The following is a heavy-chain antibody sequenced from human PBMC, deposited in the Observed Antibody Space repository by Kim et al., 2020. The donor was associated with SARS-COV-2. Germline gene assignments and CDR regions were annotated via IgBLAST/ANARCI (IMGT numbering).Heavy chain of an antibody. D-gene: IGHD1-26*01. CDR3: ARDPQTAIVGAPVDY. Sequence: ASVKVSCKASGYTFTSYAMHWVRQAPGQRLEWMGWINAGNGNTKYSQKFQGRVTITRDTSASTAYMELSSLRSEDTAVYYCARDPQTAIVGAPVDYWGQGTLVTVSS. V-gene: IGHV1-3*01. J-gene: IGHJ4*02. CDR2: INAGNGNT. CDR1: GYTFTSYA.